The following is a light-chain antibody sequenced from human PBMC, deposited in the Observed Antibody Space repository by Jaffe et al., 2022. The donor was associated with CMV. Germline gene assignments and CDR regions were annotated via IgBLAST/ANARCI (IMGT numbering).Light chain of an antibody. CDR1: QRITTY. CDR2: GST. V-gene: IGKV1-39*01. CDR3: QQSFHTPWT. Sequence: DIQMTQSPSSVSASVGDRVTITCRASQRITTYVNWYQQRPGEAPSLLIYGSTTLQIGVPSRFSGSGSGTDFTLIISSLQPEDFAIYYCQQSFHTPWTFGRGTKVE. J-gene: IGKJ1*01.